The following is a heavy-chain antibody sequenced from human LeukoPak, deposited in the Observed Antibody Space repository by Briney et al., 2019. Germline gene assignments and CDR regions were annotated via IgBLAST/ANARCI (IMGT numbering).Heavy chain of an antibody. CDR1: GYTFTDYY. CDR3: ARAYSGYEAFDY. CDR2: INPNSGGT. J-gene: IGHJ4*02. V-gene: IGHV1-2*02. D-gene: IGHD5-12*01. Sequence: GASVKVSCKASGYTFTDYYMHWVRQAPGQGLEWMGWINPNSGGTNYAQKFQGRVTMTTDTSITYMELSSLRSDDTAVYYCARAYSGYEAFDYWGQGTLVTVSS.